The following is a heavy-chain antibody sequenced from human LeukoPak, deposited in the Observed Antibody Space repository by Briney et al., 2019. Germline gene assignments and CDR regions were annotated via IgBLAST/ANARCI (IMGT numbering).Heavy chain of an antibody. D-gene: IGHD6-13*01. CDR2: ISYDGSNK. Sequence: GGSLRLSCAASGFTFSSYAMHWVRQAPGKGLEWVAVISYDGSNKYYADSVKGRFTISRDNSKNTLYLQMNSLRAEDTAVYYCARDSEGASSSWYFDYWGQGTLVTVSS. CDR1: GFTFSSYA. J-gene: IGHJ4*02. V-gene: IGHV3-30*04. CDR3: ARDSEGASSSWYFDY.